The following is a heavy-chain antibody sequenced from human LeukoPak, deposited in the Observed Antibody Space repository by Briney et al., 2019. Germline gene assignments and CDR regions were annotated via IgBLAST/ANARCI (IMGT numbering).Heavy chain of an antibody. V-gene: IGHV3-30*02. Sequence: GGSLRLSCAASGFTFSSYAMHWVRQAPGKGLEWVAFIRYDGSNKYYADSVKGRFTISRDNSKNTLYLQMNSLRAEDTAVYYCANGRGRFLEWLFQSWGQGTLVTVSS. J-gene: IGHJ5*02. D-gene: IGHD3-3*01. CDR2: IRYDGSNK. CDR1: GFTFSSYA. CDR3: ANGRGRFLEWLFQS.